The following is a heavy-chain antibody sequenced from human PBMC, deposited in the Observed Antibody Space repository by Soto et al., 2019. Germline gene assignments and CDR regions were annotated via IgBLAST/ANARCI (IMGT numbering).Heavy chain of an antibody. V-gene: IGHV4-59*08. CDR3: ARQIRGGSSGWLDY. J-gene: IGHJ4*02. Sequence: PSETLSLTCTVSGGSISNYYWIWIRQPPGKGLEWIGCIYYSGSTNYNPSLKSRVTISVDTSKNQFSLKLSSVTAADTAVYYCARQIRGGSSGWLDYWGQGTLVTVSS. CDR1: GGSISNYY. CDR2: IYYSGST. D-gene: IGHD6-19*01.